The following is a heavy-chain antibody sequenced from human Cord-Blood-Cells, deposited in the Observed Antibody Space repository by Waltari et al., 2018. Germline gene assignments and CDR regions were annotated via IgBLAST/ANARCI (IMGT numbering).Heavy chain of an antibody. V-gene: IGHV4-34*01. CDR1: GGSFSGYY. Sequence: QVQLQQCGAGLLKPSETLSLPCAVYGGSFSGYYWLSIRQPPGKGLEWIGEINHSGSTNYNPSLKSRVTISVDTSKNQFSLKLSSVTAADTAVYYCARHQGDSRGYFDLWGRGTLVTVSS. CDR3: ARHQGDSRGYFDL. D-gene: IGHD3-16*01. J-gene: IGHJ2*01. CDR2: INHSGST.